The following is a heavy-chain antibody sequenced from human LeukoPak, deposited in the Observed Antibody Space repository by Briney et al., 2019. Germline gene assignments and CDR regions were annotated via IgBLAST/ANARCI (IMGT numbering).Heavy chain of an antibody. V-gene: IGHV3-53*01. J-gene: IGHJ4*02. D-gene: IGHD3-22*01. CDR1: GFTVSSNS. CDR3: AKTHRYYYDSSGYYPTPGNFDY. Sequence: PGGSLRLSCTVSGFTVSSNSMSWVRQAPGKGLEWVSFIYSDNTHYSDSVKGRFTISRDNSKNTLYLQMNSLRAEDTAVYYCAKTHRYYYDSSGYYPTPGNFDYWGQGTLVTVSS. CDR2: IYSDNT.